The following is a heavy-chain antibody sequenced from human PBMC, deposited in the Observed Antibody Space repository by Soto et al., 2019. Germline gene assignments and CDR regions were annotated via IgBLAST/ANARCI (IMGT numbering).Heavy chain of an antibody. Sequence: ASVKVSCKPSGYSFSNFYVHWVRQAPGQGLEWMGIIDPSSGTTSYTQKFQERVTMTRDTSMSTVYMELSRLRSEDTAVYYCAGGRRTYSNTWHYYYYYGMDVWGQGTTVTVSS. CDR1: GYSFSNFY. CDR2: IDPSSGTT. J-gene: IGHJ6*02. CDR3: AGGRRTYSNTWHYYYYYGMDV. D-gene: IGHD4-4*01. V-gene: IGHV1-46*01.